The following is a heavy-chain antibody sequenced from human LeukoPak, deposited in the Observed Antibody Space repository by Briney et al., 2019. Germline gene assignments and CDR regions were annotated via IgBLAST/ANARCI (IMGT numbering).Heavy chain of an antibody. D-gene: IGHD2-15*01. J-gene: IGHJ6*02. CDR3: ARGFRIPDV. Sequence: GGSLRLSCAASGFIFTSYAMTWVRQAPGKGLEWVSAISGSADSTYYADSVKGRFTISRDNSRNTLHLQMNSLRADDTAVYYCARGFRIPDVWGQGTRSPSP. V-gene: IGHV3-23*01. CDR2: ISGSADST. CDR1: GFIFTSYA.